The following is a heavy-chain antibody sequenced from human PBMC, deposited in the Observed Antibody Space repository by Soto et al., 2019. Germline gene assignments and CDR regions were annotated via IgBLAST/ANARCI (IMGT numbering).Heavy chain of an antibody. CDR3: ARTTAVPNTLRSRYFFDY. Sequence: SETLSLTCSVSGGSVSNKTYYWIWIRQPPGKRLEWIGYVYYSGTTNYNPSLKSRVTISVDLSKNQFSLRLSSVTTADTALYYCARTTAVPNTLRSRYFFDYWGQGTLVTVSS. J-gene: IGHJ4*02. CDR1: GGSVSNKTYY. CDR2: VYYSGTT. D-gene: IGHD4-17*01. V-gene: IGHV4-61*01.